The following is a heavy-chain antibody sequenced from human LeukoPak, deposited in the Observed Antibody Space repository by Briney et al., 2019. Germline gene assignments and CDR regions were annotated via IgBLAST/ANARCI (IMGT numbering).Heavy chain of an antibody. V-gene: IGHV4-39*01. CDR2: IYYSGST. D-gene: IGHD3-10*01. CDR3: ARHAYSLLWFGEFPNWFDP. Sequence: SETPSLTCTVSGGSISSSSYYWGWIRQPPGKGLEWVGSIYYSGSTYYNPSLKSRVTISVDTSKNQFSLKLSSVTAADTAVYYCARHAYSLLWFGEFPNWFDPWGQGTLVTVSS. CDR1: GGSISSSSYY. J-gene: IGHJ5*02.